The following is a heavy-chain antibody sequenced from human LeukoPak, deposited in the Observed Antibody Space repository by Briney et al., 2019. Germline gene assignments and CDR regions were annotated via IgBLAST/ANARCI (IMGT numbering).Heavy chain of an antibody. D-gene: IGHD2-15*01. CDR2: INPNSGGT. V-gene: IGHV1-2*02. CDR1: GYTFTGYY. CDR3: ASRMCSGGSCYSGLGWFDP. Sequence: GASVKVSCKASGYTFTGYYMHWVRQAPGQGLEWMGWINPNSGGTNYAQKSQGRVTMTRDTSISTAYMELSRLRSDDTAVYYCASRMCSGGSCYSGLGWFDPWGQGTLVTVSS. J-gene: IGHJ5*02.